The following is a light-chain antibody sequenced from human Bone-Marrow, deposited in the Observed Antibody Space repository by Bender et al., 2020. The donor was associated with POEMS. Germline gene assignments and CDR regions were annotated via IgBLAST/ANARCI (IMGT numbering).Light chain of an antibody. CDR2: EGR. CDR3: CSYAGNGTLALV. CDR1: SSDVGSYDL. V-gene: IGLV2-23*01. Sequence: QSVLTQPASVSGSPGQSLTISCSGTSSDVGSYDLVSWYQQHPGKAPKLIIYEGRRRPLGVSNRFSGSKSGNTASLTISGLQAEDEADYYCCSYAGNGTLALVFGGGTKLTVL. J-gene: IGLJ2*01.